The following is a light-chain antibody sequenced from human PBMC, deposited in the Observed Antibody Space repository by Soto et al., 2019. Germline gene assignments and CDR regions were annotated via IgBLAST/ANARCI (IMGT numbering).Light chain of an antibody. CDR1: SSNIGNNY. CDR3: GTWDSSLSSVV. V-gene: IGLV1-51*01. Sequence: QSVLTQPPSVSAAPGQKITISCSGSSSNIGNNYASWYQQLPGAAPKLLIYANNKRPSGTPDRVSGSKSGTSATLDITGLQTGDEADYYCGTWDSSLSSVVFGGGTKVTVL. CDR2: ANN. J-gene: IGLJ2*01.